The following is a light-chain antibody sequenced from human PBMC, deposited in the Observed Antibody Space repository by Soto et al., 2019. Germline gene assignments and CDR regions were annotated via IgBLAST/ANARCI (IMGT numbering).Light chain of an antibody. CDR2: GAS. CDR3: QQYNTFLT. Sequence: DIQLTQSPSFLSASVGDRVTITCRASHGISSYLAWYQQKPRKAPEVLIFGASTLQSGVPSRFSGSGSGTEFTLTISSLQPEDFATYYCQQYNTFLTFGGGTKVDIK. J-gene: IGKJ4*01. CDR1: HGISSY. V-gene: IGKV1-9*01.